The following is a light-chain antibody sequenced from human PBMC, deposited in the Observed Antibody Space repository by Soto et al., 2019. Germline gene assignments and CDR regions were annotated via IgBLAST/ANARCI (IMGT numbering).Light chain of an antibody. Sequence: EVVLTQSPATLSLSPGDRATLSCRASQSVFGYLAWYQHKPGQAPRLLIYDAYKRATGVPARFRGSGSETAFTLIISSLEPEDFAVYYCQQRSDSPPLPFGGETKVEIK. V-gene: IGKV3-11*01. CDR1: QSVFGY. J-gene: IGKJ4*01. CDR2: DAY. CDR3: QQRSDSPPLP.